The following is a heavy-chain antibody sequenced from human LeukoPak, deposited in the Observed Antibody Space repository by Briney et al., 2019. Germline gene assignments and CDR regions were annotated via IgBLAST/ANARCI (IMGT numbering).Heavy chain of an antibody. Sequence: PSQTLSLTCTVSGGSISSGDYYWSCIRQPPGKGLEWIGYIYYSGSTYYNPSHKSRVTISVDTSKDQFSLKLSSVTAADTAVYYCARSSIVGATSPFDYWGQGTLVTVSS. V-gene: IGHV4-30-4*08. CDR2: IYYSGST. CDR3: ARSSIVGATSPFDY. J-gene: IGHJ4*02. D-gene: IGHD1-26*01. CDR1: GGSISSGDYY.